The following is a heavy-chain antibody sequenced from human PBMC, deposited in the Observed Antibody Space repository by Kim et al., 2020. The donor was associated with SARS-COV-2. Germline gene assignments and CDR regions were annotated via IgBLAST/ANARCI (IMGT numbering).Heavy chain of an antibody. V-gene: IGHV3-30-3*01. D-gene: IGHD3-22*01. CDR1: GFTFSSYA. CDR2: ISYDGSNK. CDR3: ARAGGYYYDSSGLIDY. Sequence: GGSLRLSCAASGFTFSSYAMHWVRQAPGKGLEWVAVISYDGSNKYYADSVKGRFTISRDNSKNTLYLQMNSLRAEDTAVYYCARAGGYYYDSSGLIDYWG. J-gene: IGHJ4*01.